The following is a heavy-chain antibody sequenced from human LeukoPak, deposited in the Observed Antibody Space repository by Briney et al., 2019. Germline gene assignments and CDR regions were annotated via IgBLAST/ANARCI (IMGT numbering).Heavy chain of an antibody. V-gene: IGHV4-34*01. CDR3: ARGPYCSSTSCYLYGSGSYDY. D-gene: IGHD2-2*01. CDR1: GGSFSGYY. J-gene: IGHJ4*02. CDR2: INHSGST. Sequence: SETLSLTCAVYGGSFSGYYWSWIRQPPGKGLEWIAEINHSGSTSYNPSLKSRVTISVDTSKNQFSLKLSSVTAADTAVYYCARGPYCSSTSCYLYGSGSYDYWGQGTLVTVSS.